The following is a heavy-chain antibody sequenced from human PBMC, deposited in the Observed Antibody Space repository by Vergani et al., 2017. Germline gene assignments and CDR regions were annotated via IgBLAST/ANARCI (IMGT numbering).Heavy chain of an antibody. CDR2: IWYDGSNK. D-gene: IGHD2-15*01. CDR1: GFTFSSYG. Sequence: QVQLVESGGGVVQPGRSLRLSCAASGFTFSSYGMNWVRQAPGKGLEGVAVIWYDGSNKYYADSVKGRFTISRDNSKNTLYLQMNSLRAEDTAVYYCARGNLGVAATGFDYWGQGTLVTVSS. J-gene: IGHJ4*02. V-gene: IGHV3-33*01. CDR3: ARGNLGVAATGFDY.